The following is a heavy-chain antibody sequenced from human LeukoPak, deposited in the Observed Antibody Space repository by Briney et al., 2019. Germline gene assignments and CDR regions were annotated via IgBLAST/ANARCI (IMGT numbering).Heavy chain of an antibody. CDR1: GGTFSSYA. D-gene: IGHD5-18*01. CDR3: ARSQLWGNFDY. Sequence: SVKVSCKASGGTFSSYAISWVRQAPGQGLEWMGRIIPILGIANYAQKFQGRVTITADKSTSTAYMELSRLRSDDTAVYYCARSQLWGNFDYWAREPWSPSPQ. CDR2: IIPILGIA. V-gene: IGHV1-69*04. J-gene: IGHJ4*02.